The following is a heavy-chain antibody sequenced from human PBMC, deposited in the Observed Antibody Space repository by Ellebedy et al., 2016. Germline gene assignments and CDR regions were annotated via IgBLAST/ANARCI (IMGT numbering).Heavy chain of an antibody. CDR2: IYYSGST. Sequence: SETLSLXCTVSGGSISSYYWSWIRQPPGKGLEWIGYIYYSGSTYYNPSLKSRVTISVDTSKNQFSLKLSSVTAADTAVYYCARGLYSGYSGYKGRGGYNWFNPWGQGTLVTVSS. J-gene: IGHJ5*02. CDR3: ARGLYSGYSGYKGRGGYNWFNP. D-gene: IGHD5-12*01. CDR1: GGSISSYY. V-gene: IGHV4-59*12.